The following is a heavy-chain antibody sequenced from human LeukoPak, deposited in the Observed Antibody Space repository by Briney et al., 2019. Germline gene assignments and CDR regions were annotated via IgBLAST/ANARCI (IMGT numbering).Heavy chain of an antibody. J-gene: IGHJ6*02. CDR2: IYYSGST. D-gene: IGHD2-2*01. CDR1: GGSISSGDYY. Sequence: SETLSLTCTVSGGSISSGDYYWSWIRQPPGKGLEWIGYIYYSGSTYYNPSLKSRVTISVDTSKNQFSLKLSSVTAADTAVYYCARDRDIVVVPAAIRDYYGMDVWGQGTTVTVSS. CDR3: ARDRDIVVVPAAIRDYYGMDV. V-gene: IGHV4-30-4*01.